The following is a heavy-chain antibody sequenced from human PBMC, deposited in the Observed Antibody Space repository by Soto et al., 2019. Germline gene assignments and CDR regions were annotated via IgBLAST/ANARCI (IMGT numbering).Heavy chain of an antibody. CDR2: ISVNGRT. CDR1: GFTFNFYA. D-gene: IGHD3-22*01. V-gene: IGHV3-23*01. J-gene: IGHJ3*01. Sequence: GGSLRLSCAASGFTFNFYAMAWVRQAPGKGLEWVSGISVNGRTNYADSVKGRFTISRDNSKNMVFLQMDTLRAGDTALYYCTKAGGWYYYDSSGPPDASHVWGQGTMVTVSS. CDR3: TKAGGWYYYDSSGPPDASHV.